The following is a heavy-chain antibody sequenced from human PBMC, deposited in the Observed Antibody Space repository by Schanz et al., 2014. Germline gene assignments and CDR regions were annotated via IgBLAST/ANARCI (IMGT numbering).Heavy chain of an antibody. V-gene: IGHV3-23*01. Sequence: DVQLLESGGGLVQPGESLRLSCAASGFTFTTYAMTWVRQAPGKGLEWVSYISSSGSYTNYADSVKGRFTISRDNSMNTVYLQMNSLRSDDAAVYYCARAQGVIRLYYGVDVWGQGTTVTVSS. CDR2: ISSSGSYT. D-gene: IGHD3-10*01. CDR1: GFTFTTYA. CDR3: ARAQGVIRLYYGVDV. J-gene: IGHJ6*02.